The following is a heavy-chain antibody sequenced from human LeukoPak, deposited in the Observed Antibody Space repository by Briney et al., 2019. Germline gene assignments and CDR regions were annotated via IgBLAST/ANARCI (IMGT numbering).Heavy chain of an antibody. D-gene: IGHD2-8*01. CDR2: INPNSGGT. CDR3: ARVVYYFYAMDV. CDR1: GYTFTDYN. V-gene: IGHV1-2*02. J-gene: IGHJ6*02. Sequence: GASVKVSFKASGYTFTDYNIHWVRQAPGQGLELMGWINPNSGGTNYAQKFQGRVHMTRDTSISTAYMELSRLRSDDTALYYCARVVYYFYAMDVWGQGTTVTVSS.